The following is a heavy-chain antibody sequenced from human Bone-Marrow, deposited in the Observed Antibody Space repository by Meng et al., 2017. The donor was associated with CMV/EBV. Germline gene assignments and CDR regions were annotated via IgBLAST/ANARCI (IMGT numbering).Heavy chain of an antibody. J-gene: IGHJ4*02. Sequence: GGSLRLSCAASGFTFSSYSMNWVRQAPGKGLEWVSAISGSGGSTYYADSVKGRFTISRDNSKNTLYLQMNSLRAEDTAVYYCAKDFYVVVVPAAQAFDYWGQGTLVTVSS. D-gene: IGHD2-2*01. CDR3: AKDFYVVVVPAAQAFDY. V-gene: IGHV3-23*01. CDR2: ISGSGGST. CDR1: GFTFSSYS.